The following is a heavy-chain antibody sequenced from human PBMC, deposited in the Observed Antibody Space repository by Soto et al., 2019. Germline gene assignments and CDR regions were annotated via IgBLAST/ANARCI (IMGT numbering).Heavy chain of an antibody. Sequence: SETLSLTCAVYGGSFSGYYWSWIRQPPGKGLEWLGEINHSGITDYNPSLKSRITISIDTSNKQFSLKLNSVTAADTAVYYCAIGPRMWLAGGGYWGQGTQVTVSS. CDR3: AIGPRMWLAGGGY. V-gene: IGHV4-34*01. D-gene: IGHD6-19*01. CDR1: GGSFSGYY. CDR2: INHSGIT. J-gene: IGHJ4*02.